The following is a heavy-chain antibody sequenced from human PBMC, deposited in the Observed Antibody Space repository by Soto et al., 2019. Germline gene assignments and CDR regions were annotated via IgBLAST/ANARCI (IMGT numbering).Heavy chain of an antibody. Sequence: SSETLSLTCSVSGASSSTYYWSWIRQPPGKGLEWIGYIYYSGSTNYNPSLKSRVTISVDTSKNQFSLKLTSVTAADTAVYYCASSEFHWGQGTLVTVSS. CDR3: ASSEFH. D-gene: IGHD3-10*01. J-gene: IGHJ4*02. V-gene: IGHV4-59*08. CDR2: IYYSGST. CDR1: GASSSTYY.